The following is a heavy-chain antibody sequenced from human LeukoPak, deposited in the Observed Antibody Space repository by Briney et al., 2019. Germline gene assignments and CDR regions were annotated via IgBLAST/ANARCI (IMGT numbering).Heavy chain of an antibody. CDR1: VGSISSSSYY. D-gene: IGHD3-10*01. CDR2: IYYTGST. V-gene: IGHV4-39*01. Sequence: PSETLSLTYTVSVGSISSSSYYWGWIRQPPGKGLEWIGSIYYTGSTYYNPSLKSRVTISVDTSKNQFSLKLTSATAADTAVYYCARGSGSSAGFDFWGQGTLVTLSS. J-gene: IGHJ4*02. CDR3: ARGSGSSAGFDF.